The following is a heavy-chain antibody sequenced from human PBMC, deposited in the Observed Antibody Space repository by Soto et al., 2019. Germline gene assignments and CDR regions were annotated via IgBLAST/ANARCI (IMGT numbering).Heavy chain of an antibody. Sequence: ASVKVSCKASGYTFTRYYINWVRQATGQGLEWMGWMNPNSGNTGYAQKFQGRVTMTRNTSISTAYMELSSLRSEDTAVYYCAREITIFGVVTAGMDVWGQGTTVTVSS. V-gene: IGHV1-8*01. CDR3: AREITIFGVVTAGMDV. CDR2: MNPNSGNT. J-gene: IGHJ6*02. CDR1: GYTFTRYY. D-gene: IGHD3-3*01.